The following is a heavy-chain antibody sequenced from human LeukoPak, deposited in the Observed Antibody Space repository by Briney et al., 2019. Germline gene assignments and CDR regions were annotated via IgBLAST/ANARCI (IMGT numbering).Heavy chain of an antibody. Sequence: VASVKVSCKASGYSFTGYYIHWVRQAPGQGLEWLGTINSSGGGTTYAQKFQGRLTMTRDTSTRTVYMELTSLTSEDTGVYWCARDALAMSSYFDCWGQGTLVTVSS. V-gene: IGHV1-46*03. CDR1: GYSFTGYY. CDR3: ARDALAMSSYFDC. D-gene: IGHD3-10*01. J-gene: IGHJ4*02. CDR2: INSSGGGT.